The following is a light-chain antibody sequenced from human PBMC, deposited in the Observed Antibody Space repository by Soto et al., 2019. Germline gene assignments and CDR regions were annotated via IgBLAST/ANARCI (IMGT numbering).Light chain of an antibody. V-gene: IGKV3-20*01. J-gene: IGKJ5*01. CDR1: QSVSSSY. Sequence: EIVLTQSPGTLCLSPGERASLSCSASQSVSSSYLAWYQQKPGQANRILIYGAYSRATGIKDRFSGSGSGTDFTLTIRRMEPEDFAVYYCKQYGSSQINVGQGKRLEIK. CDR3: KQYGSSQIN. CDR2: GAY.